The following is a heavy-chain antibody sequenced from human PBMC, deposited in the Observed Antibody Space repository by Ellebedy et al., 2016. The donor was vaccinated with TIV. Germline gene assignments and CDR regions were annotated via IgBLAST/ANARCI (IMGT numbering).Heavy chain of an antibody. J-gene: IGHJ5*01. CDR3: ATDRDRRWFYF. Sequence: SETLSLTXSVSGDSTSSSNFYWGWVRQPPGKGLEWIGIMSSSGSTYYNPSLKSRVTMSVDTSQFSLKLTSVTAADTAVYYCATDRDRRWFYFWGQGTLVTVSS. CDR2: MSSSGST. V-gene: IGHV4-39*07. CDR1: GDSTSSSNFY.